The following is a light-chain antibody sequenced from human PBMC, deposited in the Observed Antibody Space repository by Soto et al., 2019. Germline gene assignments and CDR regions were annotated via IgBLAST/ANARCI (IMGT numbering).Light chain of an antibody. CDR1: QYIKNY. CDR3: QHYKTASFT. CDR2: AAS. J-gene: IGKJ3*01. V-gene: IGKV1-27*01. Sequence: DIQMTQSPSSLSASAGDRVTITCRASQYIKNYLAWYQQKPGEVPKLLIYAASTLQSGVPFRFSGSGSGTDFTLTISSLQHEDVATYYCQHYKTASFTFGPGTKVDLK.